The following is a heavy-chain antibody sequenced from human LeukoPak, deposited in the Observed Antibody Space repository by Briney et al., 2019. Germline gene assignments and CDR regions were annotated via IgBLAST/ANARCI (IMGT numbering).Heavy chain of an antibody. Sequence: GGSLRLSCAASGFTFSSYAMHWVRQAPGKGLEWVSYISSTGSNIYYADSVKGRFTISRDNARNSLSLLMNSLRAEDTAVYYCAKDDSSSYYFDYWGQGTLVTVSS. CDR2: ISSTGSNI. J-gene: IGHJ4*02. CDR3: AKDDSSSYYFDY. V-gene: IGHV3-48*01. D-gene: IGHD6-6*01. CDR1: GFTFSSYA.